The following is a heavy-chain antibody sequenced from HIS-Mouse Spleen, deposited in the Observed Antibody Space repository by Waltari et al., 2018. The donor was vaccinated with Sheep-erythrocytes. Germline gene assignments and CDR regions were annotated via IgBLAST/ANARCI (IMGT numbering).Heavy chain of an antibody. V-gene: IGHV3-21*01. CDR2: ISSSSSYI. D-gene: IGHD1-26*01. J-gene: IGHJ4*02. Sequence: VQLVESGGGLVKPGGSLRLSCAASGFTFSSYSMSWVRQAPGKGLEWVSSISSSSSYIYYADSVKGRFTISRDNAKNSLYLQMNSLRAEDTAVYYCARVASGATFDYWGQGTLVTVSS. CDR1: GFTFSSYS. CDR3: ARVASGATFDY.